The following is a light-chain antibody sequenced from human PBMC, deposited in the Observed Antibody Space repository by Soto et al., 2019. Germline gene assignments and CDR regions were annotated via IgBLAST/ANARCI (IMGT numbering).Light chain of an antibody. J-gene: IGLJ2*01. CDR2: SHN. Sequence: QSVLTQPPSASGTPGQRVTISCSGSTSNIGSNTVDWYHHLPGTAPKLLIYSHNQRPSGVPDRFSGSRSGTSASLAISGLQSDDEADYYCAAWDDSLNGLVFGGGTKLTGL. CDR3: AAWDDSLNGLV. CDR1: TSNIGSNT. V-gene: IGLV1-44*01.